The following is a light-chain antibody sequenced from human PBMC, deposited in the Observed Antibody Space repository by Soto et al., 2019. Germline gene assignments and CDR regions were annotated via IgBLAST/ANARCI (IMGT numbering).Light chain of an antibody. V-gene: IGKV3-20*01. CDR1: QTVSSTY. J-gene: IGKJ5*01. CDR3: QQYGSSPIT. CDR2: GAS. Sequence: IVLTQSPGTLSVSPGERATLSCLASQTVSSTYLAWYQQKPGQAPRLLIYGASSRATGIPDRFSGTVSGTDFTLTISRLEPEDFAVYYCQQYGSSPITFGQGTRLEI.